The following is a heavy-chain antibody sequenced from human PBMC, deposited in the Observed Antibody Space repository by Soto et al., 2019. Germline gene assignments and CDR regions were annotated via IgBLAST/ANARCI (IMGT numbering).Heavy chain of an antibody. V-gene: IGHV1-24*01. Sequence: ASVKVSCKVSGYTLTELSMHWVRQAPGKGLEWMGGFDPEDGETIYAQKFQGRVTMTEDTSTDTAYMELSSLRSEDTAVYYCATKRPPYCSSTSCYRSGYYYMDVWGKGTTVTVSS. CDR2: FDPEDGET. CDR1: GYTLTELS. CDR3: ATKRPPYCSSTSCYRSGYYYMDV. D-gene: IGHD2-2*01. J-gene: IGHJ6*03.